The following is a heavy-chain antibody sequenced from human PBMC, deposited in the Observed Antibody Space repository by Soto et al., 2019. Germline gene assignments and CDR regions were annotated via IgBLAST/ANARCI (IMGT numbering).Heavy chain of an antibody. V-gene: IGHV3-30-3*01. D-gene: IGHD6-19*01. CDR2: ISYDGSNK. Sequence: QVQLVESGGGVVQPGRSLRLSCAASGFTFSSYAMHWVRQAPGKGLEWVAVISYDGSNKYYADSVKGRFTISRDNSKNTLYLQMNSLRAEDTAVYYCARDGIAVGLDYWGHGTLVTVSS. J-gene: IGHJ4*01. CDR1: GFTFSSYA. CDR3: ARDGIAVGLDY.